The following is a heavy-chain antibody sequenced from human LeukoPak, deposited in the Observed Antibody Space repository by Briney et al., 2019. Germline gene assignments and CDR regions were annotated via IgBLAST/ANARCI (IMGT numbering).Heavy chain of an antibody. J-gene: IGHJ4*02. V-gene: IGHV3-7*01. CDR3: ALWGGGALDY. CDR1: EFTFSRYW. Sequence: GGSLRLSCAASEFTFSRYWMSWVRQAPGKGLEWVANIKQDGSEKYYVDSVKGRFTISRDDAKNSLYLQMNSLRVEDTALYYCALWGGGALDYWGQGTLVTVSS. CDR2: IKQDGSEK. D-gene: IGHD3-16*01.